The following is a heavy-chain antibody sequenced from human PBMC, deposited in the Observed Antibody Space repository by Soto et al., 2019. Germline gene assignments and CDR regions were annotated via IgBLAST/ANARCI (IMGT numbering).Heavy chain of an antibody. Sequence: GGSLRLSCVGSGFTFSDNYMDWVREAPEKGLEWVSVIYSGGSTYYADSVKGRFTISRDNSKNTLYLQMNSLRAEDTAVYYCARAAYYYGSGSYPLDYWGQGTLVTVSS. J-gene: IGHJ4*02. CDR1: GFTFSDNY. CDR2: IYSGGST. CDR3: ARAAYYYGSGSYPLDY. D-gene: IGHD3-10*01. V-gene: IGHV3-66*01.